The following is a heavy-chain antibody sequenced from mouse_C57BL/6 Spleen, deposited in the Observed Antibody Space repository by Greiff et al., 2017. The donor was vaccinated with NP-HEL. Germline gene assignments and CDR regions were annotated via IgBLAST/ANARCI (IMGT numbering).Heavy chain of an antibody. V-gene: IGHV1-78*01. CDR2: IYPRDGST. Sequence: VQLQQSDAELVKPGASVKISCKVSGYTFTDHTIHWMKQRPEQGLEWIGYIYPRDGSTKYNEKFKGKATLTADKSSSTAYMQLNSLTSYDSAVYFCAGEGDGYYGGVDAMDYWGQGTSVTVSS. CDR1: GYTFTDHT. CDR3: AGEGDGYYGGVDAMDY. J-gene: IGHJ4*01. D-gene: IGHD2-3*01.